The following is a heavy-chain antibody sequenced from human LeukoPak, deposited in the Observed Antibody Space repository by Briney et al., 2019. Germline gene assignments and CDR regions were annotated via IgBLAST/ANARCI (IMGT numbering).Heavy chain of an antibody. V-gene: IGHV3-74*01. Sequence: PGGSLRLSCAASGFTFSGYWMHWVRQAPGKGLVWVSRVSGDGSSTNYADSVKGRFTISRDNAKNTLYLQMSSLRAEDTALYYCARASNRNSINFDYWGQGILVTVSS. J-gene: IGHJ4*02. CDR2: VSGDGSST. CDR3: ARASNRNSINFDY. D-gene: IGHD1-1*01. CDR1: GFTFSGYW.